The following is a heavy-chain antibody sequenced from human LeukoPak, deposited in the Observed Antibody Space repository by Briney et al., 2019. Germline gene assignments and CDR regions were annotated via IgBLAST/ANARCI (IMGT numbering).Heavy chain of an antibody. CDR3: ARAGDCSGGSCYSGIDY. V-gene: IGHV4-30-2*01. CDR1: GGSICSGGYS. Sequence: SETLSLTCAVSGGSICSGGYSWRWIRQPPGTGLGWIGYIYHSGSTYYNPSLKSRVTISVDRSKNQFPLKLSSVTAADTAVYYCARAGDCSGGSCYSGIDYWGQGTLVTVSA. D-gene: IGHD2-15*01. CDR2: IYHSGST. J-gene: IGHJ4*02.